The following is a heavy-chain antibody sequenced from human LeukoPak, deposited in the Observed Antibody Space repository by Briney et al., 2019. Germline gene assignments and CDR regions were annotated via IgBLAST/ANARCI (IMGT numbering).Heavy chain of an antibody. V-gene: IGHV4-59*08. J-gene: IGHJ3*02. CDR1: GGSISSYY. CDR3: ARRANSGSTKGAFDI. Sequence: SETLSLTCTVSGGSISSYYWSWIRQPPGKGLEWIGYIYYSGSTNYNPSLKSRVTISVDTSKNQFSLELNSVTAADTAVYYCARRANSGSTKGAFDIWGQGTMVTVSS. D-gene: IGHD1-26*01. CDR2: IYYSGST.